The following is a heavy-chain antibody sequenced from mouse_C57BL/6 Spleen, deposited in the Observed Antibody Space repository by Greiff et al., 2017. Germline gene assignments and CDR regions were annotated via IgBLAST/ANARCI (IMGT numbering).Heavy chain of an antibody. CDR2: ISNGGGST. Sequence: EVKVVESGGGLVQPGGSLKLSCAASGFTFSDYYMYWVRQTPEKRLEWVAYISNGGGSTYYPDTVKGRFTVSRDNAKNTLYLQMRRLKSEDTAIYYCSSQYWDDYAMDYWGQGTSVTVSS. D-gene: IGHD4-1*01. V-gene: IGHV5-12*01. CDR1: GFTFSDYY. CDR3: SSQYWDDYAMDY. J-gene: IGHJ4*01.